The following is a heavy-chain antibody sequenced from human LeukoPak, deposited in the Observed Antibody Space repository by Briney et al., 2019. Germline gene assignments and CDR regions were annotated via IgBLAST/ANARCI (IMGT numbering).Heavy chain of an antibody. CDR3: ARETVDTAMVDAFDI. CDR1: GFTFSSYS. D-gene: IGHD5-18*01. J-gene: IGHJ3*02. CDR2: ISSSSSTI. Sequence: GGSLRLSCAASGFTFSSYSMNWVRQAPGKGLEWVSYISSSSSTIYYADSVKGRFTISRDNAKNSLYLQMSSLRAEDTAVYYCARETVDTAMVDAFDIWGQGTMVTVSS. V-gene: IGHV3-48*04.